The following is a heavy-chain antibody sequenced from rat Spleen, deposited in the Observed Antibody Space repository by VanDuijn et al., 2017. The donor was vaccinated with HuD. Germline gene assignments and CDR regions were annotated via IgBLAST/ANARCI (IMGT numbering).Heavy chain of an antibody. V-gene: IGHV5-20*01. Sequence: EVQLVESGGGLVQPGRSTKVSGVVSGSPFGKYGMAWVRQAPKKGLEWVAYISYDGGSAYYRASVKGRFTVSRDNVKSTLYLQMDSLRSEDTATYYCTTDGLDFGGFAYWGQGALVTVSS. CDR3: TTDGLDFGGFAY. J-gene: IGHJ3*01. CDR1: GSPFGKYG. CDR2: ISYDGGSA. D-gene: IGHD1-11*01.